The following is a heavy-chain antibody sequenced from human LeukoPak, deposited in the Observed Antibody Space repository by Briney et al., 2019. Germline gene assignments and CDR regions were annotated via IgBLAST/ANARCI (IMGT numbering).Heavy chain of an antibody. CDR1: GFTFTNAW. J-gene: IGHJ4*02. Sequence: GGSLRLSCEASGFTFTNAWLSWVRQAPGEGLEWVGRIRRKTDGGTADYAAPVMGRFTISRGDSNNTLYLQMNSLKTEDTAVYYCISGFCSSASCYAWGRGTLVIVSS. CDR3: ISGFCSSASCYA. D-gene: IGHD2-2*01. CDR2: IRRKTDGGTA. V-gene: IGHV3-15*01.